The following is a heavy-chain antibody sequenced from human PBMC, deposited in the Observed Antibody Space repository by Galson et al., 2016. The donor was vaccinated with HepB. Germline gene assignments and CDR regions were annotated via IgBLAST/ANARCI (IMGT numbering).Heavy chain of an antibody. V-gene: IGHV4-59*01. CDR1: GGSISSYY. Sequence: ETLSLTCTVSGGSISSYYWSWIRQPPGAGLEWIGYIYYSGSTNYNPSLKSRVTISVDTSKNQFSLKLSSVTAADTAVYYCARQAAYYDFWSGSYYFDYWGQGTLVTVSS. J-gene: IGHJ4*02. CDR3: ARQAAYYDFWSGSYYFDY. CDR2: IYYSGST. D-gene: IGHD3-3*01.